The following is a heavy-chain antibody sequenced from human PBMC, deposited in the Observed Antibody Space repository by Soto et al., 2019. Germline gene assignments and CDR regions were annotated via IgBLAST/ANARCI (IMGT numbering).Heavy chain of an antibody. CDR2: INEVGSDD. D-gene: IGHD1-26*01. V-gene: IGHV3-7*05. CDR1: GFTFRNYW. CDR3: ARASGPGTVDY. Sequence: EVQLVESGGGLVQPGGSLRLSCVASGFTFRNYWMSWVRQAPGKGLECVAIINEVGSDDYFVDSVEGRFTVSRDNTKNSLYLQLNSLRAEDTAVYYCARASGPGTVDYWGQGTLVTVSS. J-gene: IGHJ4*02.